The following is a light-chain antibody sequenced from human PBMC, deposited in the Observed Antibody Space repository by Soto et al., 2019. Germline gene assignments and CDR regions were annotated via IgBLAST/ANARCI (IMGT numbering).Light chain of an antibody. CDR1: QRVNNNY. CDR2: DTS. J-gene: IGKJ3*01. V-gene: IGKV3-20*01. CDR3: QQYGSSQFT. Sequence: EIVLMQSPGTLSLSPGEGATLSCRASQRVNNNYLAWYQQRPGQAPTVLIFDTSRRATGVPDRFSGSGSGTDFTLSISRVEPDDFAVYYCQQYGSSQFTFGPGTKVNIK.